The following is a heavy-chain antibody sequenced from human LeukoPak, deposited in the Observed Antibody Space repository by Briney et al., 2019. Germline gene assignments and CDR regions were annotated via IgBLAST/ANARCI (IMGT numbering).Heavy chain of an antibody. Sequence: SETLSLTCAVSGGSISSSNWWSWVRQPPGKGLEWIGEIYHSGSTNYNPSLKSRVTISVDKSKNRFSLKLSSVTAADTAVYYCASKAYGSGRTFDYWGQGTLVTVSS. D-gene: IGHD3-10*01. CDR1: GGSISSSNW. V-gene: IGHV4-4*02. CDR2: IYHSGST. CDR3: ASKAYGSGRTFDY. J-gene: IGHJ4*02.